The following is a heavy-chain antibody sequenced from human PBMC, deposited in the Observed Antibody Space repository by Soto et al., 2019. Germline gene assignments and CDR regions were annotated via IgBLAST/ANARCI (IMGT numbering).Heavy chain of an antibody. CDR2: IIPIFGTA. J-gene: IGHJ4*02. Sequence: SVKVSCKASGGTFSSYAISWVRQAPGQGLEWMGGIIPIFGTANYAQKFQGRVTITADESTSTAYMELSSLRSEDTALYFFARAPKDRRYFDWLLYLWGQGTLVTVSS. CDR1: GGTFSSYA. CDR3: ARAPKDRRYFDWLLYL. V-gene: IGHV1-69*13. D-gene: IGHD3-9*01.